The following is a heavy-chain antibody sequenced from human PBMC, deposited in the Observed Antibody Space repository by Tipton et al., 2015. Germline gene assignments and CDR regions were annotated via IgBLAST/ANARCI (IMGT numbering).Heavy chain of an antibody. D-gene: IGHD3-10*01. CDR1: GGSVNSDTYY. CDR3: ASEAMVRGASDY. Sequence: TLSLTCTVSGGSVNSDTYYWSWIRQPPGKGLEWIGYIYYTGTTYYNPSLKSRVTILLDTSKNQFSLKLSSVTAADTAVYYCASEAMVRGASDYWGQGTLFTVSS. J-gene: IGHJ4*02. V-gene: IGHV4-30-4*08. CDR2: IYYTGTT.